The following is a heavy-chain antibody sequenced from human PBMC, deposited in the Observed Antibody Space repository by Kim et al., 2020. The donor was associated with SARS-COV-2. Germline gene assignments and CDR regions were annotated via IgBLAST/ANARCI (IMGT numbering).Heavy chain of an antibody. D-gene: IGHD3-22*01. V-gene: IGHV4-39*07. Sequence: SETLSLTCNVSGGSISSSSYYWGWIRQPPGKGLEWIGSLYYSGSTYYNPSLKSRVTISVDTSKNQFSLKLSSVTAADTAVYYCASDTSGYYNFDYWGQGTLVTVSS. CDR2: LYYSGST. CDR3: ASDTSGYYNFDY. CDR1: GGSISSSSYY. J-gene: IGHJ4*02.